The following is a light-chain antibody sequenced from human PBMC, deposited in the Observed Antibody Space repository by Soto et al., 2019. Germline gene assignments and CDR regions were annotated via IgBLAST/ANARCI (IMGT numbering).Light chain of an antibody. Sequence: QSALTQPPSASGSPGQSVTISCTGTSSDVGAYKYVSWYQQYPGKAPKLMIYEVSKRPSGVPDRFSGSKSGNTASLTVSGLQAADDANYYCTSYVGSNIWVFGGGTKLTVL. CDR3: TSYVGSNIWV. V-gene: IGLV2-8*01. CDR1: SSDVGAYKY. J-gene: IGLJ3*02. CDR2: EVS.